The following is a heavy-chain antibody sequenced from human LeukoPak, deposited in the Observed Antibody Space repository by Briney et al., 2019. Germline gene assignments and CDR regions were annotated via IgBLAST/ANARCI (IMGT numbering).Heavy chain of an antibody. CDR3: AKPYSSGWYRSGWFDP. V-gene: IGHV4-34*01. J-gene: IGHJ5*02. CDR2: INHSGST. CDR1: GGSFSGYY. Sequence: SETLSLTCAVYGGSFSGYYWSWIRQPPGKGLEWIGEINHSGSTNYNPSLKSRVTISVDTSKNQFSLKLSSVTAADTAVYYCAKPYSSGWYRSGWFDPWGQGTLVTVSS. D-gene: IGHD6-19*01.